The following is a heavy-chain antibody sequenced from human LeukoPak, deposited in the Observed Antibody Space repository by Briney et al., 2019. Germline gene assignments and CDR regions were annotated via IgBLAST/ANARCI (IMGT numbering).Heavy chain of an antibody. CDR2: INPNSGGT. J-gene: IGHJ4*02. D-gene: IGHD6-19*01. V-gene: IGHV1-2*02. CDR1: GYTFTGYY. Sequence: GASVMVSCKASGYTFTGYYMHWVRQAPGQGLEWMGWINPNSGGTNYAQKLQGRVTMTRDTPISTAYMELSRLRSDDTAVYYCARATSRGSSGWYAYYFDYWGQGTLVTVSS. CDR3: ARATSRGSSGWYAYYFDY.